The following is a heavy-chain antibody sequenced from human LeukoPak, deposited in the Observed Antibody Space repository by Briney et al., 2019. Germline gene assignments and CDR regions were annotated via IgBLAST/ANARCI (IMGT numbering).Heavy chain of an antibody. CDR1: GYTFTSYD. Sequence: ASVKVSCKASGYTFTSYDINWVRQATGQGLEWMGWMNPNSGNTGYAQKFQGRVTMTRNTSISTAYMELSSLRSEDTAVYYCAKGGRTTTGEHLTLRWFDPWGQGTLVTVSS. CDR2: MNPNSGNT. V-gene: IGHV1-8*01. J-gene: IGHJ5*02. CDR3: AKGGRTTTGEHLTLRWFDP. D-gene: IGHD4-17*01.